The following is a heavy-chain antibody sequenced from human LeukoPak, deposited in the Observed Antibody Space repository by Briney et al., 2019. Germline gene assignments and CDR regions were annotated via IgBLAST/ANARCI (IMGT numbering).Heavy chain of an antibody. CDR3: AKWPLGYCSSTSCYNGNYYHYGMDV. D-gene: IGHD2-2*02. CDR1: GFTFSSYA. J-gene: IGHJ6*02. CDR2: ISGSGGST. Sequence: GGSLRLSCAASGFTFSSYAMSWVRQAPGKGLEWVSAISGSGGSTYYADSVKGRFTISRDNSKNTLYLQMNSLRAEDTAVYYCAKWPLGYCSSTSCYNGNYYHYGMDVWGQGTTVTVSS. V-gene: IGHV3-23*01.